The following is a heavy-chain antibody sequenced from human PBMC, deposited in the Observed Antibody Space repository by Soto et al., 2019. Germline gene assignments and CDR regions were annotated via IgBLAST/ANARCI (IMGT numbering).Heavy chain of an antibody. CDR1: GGSFSGYY. D-gene: IGHD2-8*01. Sequence: QAQLQQWGAGLLKPSETLSLTCAVYGGSFSGYYWSWIRQPPGKGLEWIGEINHSGSTNYNPSLKSRVTISVDTSKNQFSLKLSSVTAADTAVYYCARGGMAGWYFDLWGRGTLVTVSS. CDR2: INHSGST. J-gene: IGHJ2*01. V-gene: IGHV4-34*01. CDR3: ARGGMAGWYFDL.